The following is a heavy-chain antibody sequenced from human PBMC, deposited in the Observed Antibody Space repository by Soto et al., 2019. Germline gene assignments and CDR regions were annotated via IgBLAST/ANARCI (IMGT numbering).Heavy chain of an antibody. D-gene: IGHD6-6*01. J-gene: IGHJ6*02. CDR1: GFTFSSYG. Sequence: VQLVESGGGVVQPGRSLRLSCAASGFTFSSYGMHWVRQAPGKGLEWVAVISYDGSNKYYADSVKGRFTISRDNSKNTLYLQMNSLRAEDTAVYYCAKSDQQLVLFYYYYYGMDVWGQGTTVTVSS. V-gene: IGHV3-30*18. CDR3: AKSDQQLVLFYYYYYGMDV. CDR2: ISYDGSNK.